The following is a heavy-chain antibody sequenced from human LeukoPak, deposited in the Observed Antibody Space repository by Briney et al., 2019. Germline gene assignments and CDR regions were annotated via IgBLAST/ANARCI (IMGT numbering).Heavy chain of an antibody. V-gene: IGHV3-23*01. J-gene: IGHJ3*02. CDR3: AKDNRATVTTSAFDI. CDR2: ISGSGGST. Sequence: GGSLRLSCAASGFTFSDYYMSWIRQAPGKGLEWVSAISGSGGSTYYADSVKGRFTISRDNSKNTLYLQMNSLRAEDTAVYYCAKDNRATVTTSAFDIWGQGTMVTVSS. D-gene: IGHD4-17*01. CDR1: GFTFSDYY.